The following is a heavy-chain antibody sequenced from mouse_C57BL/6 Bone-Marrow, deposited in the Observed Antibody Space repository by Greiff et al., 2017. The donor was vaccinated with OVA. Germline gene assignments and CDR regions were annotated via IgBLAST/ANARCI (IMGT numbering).Heavy chain of an antibody. V-gene: IGHV6-3*01. CDR2: IRLKSDNYAT. D-gene: IGHD4-1*02. CDR3: TPPTGTRGY. CDR1: GFTFSNYW. Sequence: EVHLVESGGGLVQPGGSMKLSCVASGFTFSNYWMNWVRQSPEKGLEWVAQIRLKSDNYATHYAESVKGRFTITRDDSKSRVYLQVNNLRAEDTGIYYCTPPTGTRGYWGQGTTLTVSS. J-gene: IGHJ2*01.